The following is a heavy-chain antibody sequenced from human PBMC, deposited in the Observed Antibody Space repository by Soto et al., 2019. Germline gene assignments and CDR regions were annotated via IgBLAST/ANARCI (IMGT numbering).Heavy chain of an antibody. CDR1: GDTFNFYS. V-gene: IGHV1-69*02. D-gene: IGHD3-10*01. J-gene: IGHJ4*02. CDR3: ATSYGSGYRAFDS. Sequence: QVQLVQSGADVKKPGSSVRVSCKASGDTFNFYSINWVRQAPGLGLQWMGRINPILSMSNYAPRFQGRVTMTADKSTSTAYMELCSLRSEDTAMYYCATSYGSGYRAFDSWGQGALVTVSS. CDR2: INPILSMS.